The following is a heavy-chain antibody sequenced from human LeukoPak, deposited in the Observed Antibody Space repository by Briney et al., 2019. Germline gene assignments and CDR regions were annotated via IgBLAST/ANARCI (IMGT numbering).Heavy chain of an antibody. V-gene: IGHV3-48*02. D-gene: IGHD3-9*01. J-gene: IGHJ4*02. CDR3: AREILSGYSDY. Sequence: GGSLRLSCAASGLTLSSYSMNWVRQAPGKGLEWVSYISSSSSTIYYADSVKGRFTISRDNAKNSLYLQMNNLRDEDTAVYYCAREILSGYSDYWGQGTLVTVSS. CDR1: GLTLSSYS. CDR2: ISSSSSTI.